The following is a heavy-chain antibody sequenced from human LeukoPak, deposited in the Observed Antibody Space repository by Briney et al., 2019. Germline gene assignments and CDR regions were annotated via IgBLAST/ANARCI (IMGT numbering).Heavy chain of an antibody. V-gene: IGHV4-39*07. CDR2: IYYSGST. CDR1: GGSISSSSYY. Sequence: SETLSLTCTVSGGSISSSSYYWGWIRQPPGKGLEWIGSIYYSGSTYYNPSLKSRVTISVDTSKNQFSLKLSSVTAADTAVYYCARDFSSSSTVYYYYYMDVWGKGTTVTVSS. CDR3: ARDFSSSSTVYYYYYMDV. D-gene: IGHD6-6*01. J-gene: IGHJ6*03.